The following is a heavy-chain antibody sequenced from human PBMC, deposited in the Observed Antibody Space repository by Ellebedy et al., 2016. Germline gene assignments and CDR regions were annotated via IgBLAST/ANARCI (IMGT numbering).Heavy chain of an antibody. CDR2: FYNDGSA. Sequence: SETLSLTXTVSGGSISTYHWSWIRQPAGKGLEWIGRFYNDGSANHNPSLKSRVTMSVDTSMNQFSLKLSSVTAADSAVYYCARDQRTKDYYYSYMDVWGKGTTVTVSS. V-gene: IGHV4-4*07. CDR1: GGSISTYH. J-gene: IGHJ6*03. CDR3: ARDQRTKDYYYSYMDV. D-gene: IGHD1-14*01.